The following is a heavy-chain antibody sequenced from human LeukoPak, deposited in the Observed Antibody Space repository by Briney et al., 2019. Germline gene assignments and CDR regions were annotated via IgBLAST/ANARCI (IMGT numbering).Heavy chain of an antibody. CDR3: VWGLCIEGYNFIY. D-gene: IGHD5-24*01. CDR2: IIPNNGGT. V-gene: IGHV1-2*02. J-gene: IGHJ4*02. Sequence: GASVKLSCKASGYTFTDYYIHWLRQARGQGLEWRGWIIPNNGGTNYAPKFRGRVTMTRDTSISPAYMELSRLRSDDTYVYYCVWGLCIEGYNFIYWGQGTRVTGSS. CDR1: GYTFTDYY.